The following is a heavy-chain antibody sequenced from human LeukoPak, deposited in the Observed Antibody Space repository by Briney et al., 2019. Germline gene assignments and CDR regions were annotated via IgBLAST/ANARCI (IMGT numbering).Heavy chain of an antibody. V-gene: IGHV3-30*01. CDR1: GFTFSSYA. CDR2: ISYDGSNK. J-gene: IGHJ4*02. Sequence: QPGGSLRLSCAASGFTFSSYAMHWVRQAPGKGLEWVAVISYDGSNKYYADSVKGRFTISRDNSKNTLYLQMNSLRAEDTAVYYCARGGGIAVAGSLQPFDYWGQGTLVTVSS. CDR3: ARGGGIAVAGSLQPFDY. D-gene: IGHD6-19*01.